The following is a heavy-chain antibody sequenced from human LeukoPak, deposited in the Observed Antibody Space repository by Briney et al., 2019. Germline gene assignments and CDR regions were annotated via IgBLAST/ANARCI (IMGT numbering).Heavy chain of an antibody. Sequence: SETLSLTCNVSGDSITSGGFYWAWIRQPPGKGLEWIGYIYYSGSTNYNPSLKSRVTISVDTSKNQFSLKLSSVTAADTAVYYCARHTYSSSFIGDSDYWGQGTLVTVSS. J-gene: IGHJ4*02. V-gene: IGHV4-61*05. D-gene: IGHD6-13*01. CDR3: ARHTYSSSFIGDSDY. CDR2: IYYSGST. CDR1: GDSITSGGFY.